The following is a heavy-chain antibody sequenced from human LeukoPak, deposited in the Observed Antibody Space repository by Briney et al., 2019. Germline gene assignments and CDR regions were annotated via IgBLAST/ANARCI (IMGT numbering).Heavy chain of an antibody. CDR2: VYYSKTT. D-gene: IGHD3-22*01. J-gene: IGHJ4*02. Sequence: PSETLSLTCTVSGGSISTSSYYWGWIRQPPGKGLEWIGSVYYSKTTFYNPSLQSRVTISFDTSKNQFSLKLSSVTAADTAVYYCARHYDTLPSVDYWGQGTLVTVSS. CDR3: ARHYDTLPSVDY. CDR1: GGSISTSSYY. V-gene: IGHV4-39*01.